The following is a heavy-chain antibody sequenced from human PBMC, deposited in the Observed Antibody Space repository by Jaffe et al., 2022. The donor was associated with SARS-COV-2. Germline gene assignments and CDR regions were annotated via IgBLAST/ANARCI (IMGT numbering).Heavy chain of an antibody. CDR1: GGSFSGYY. Sequence: QVQLQQWGAGLLKPSETLSLTCAVYGGSFSGYYWSWIRQPPGKGLEWIGEINHSGSTNYNPSLKSRVTISVDTSKNQFSLKLSSVTAADTAVYYCARCRRGYSYGWVDYWGQGTLVTVSS. J-gene: IGHJ4*02. D-gene: IGHD5-18*01. CDR3: ARCRRGYSYGWVDY. CDR2: INHSGST. V-gene: IGHV4-34*01.